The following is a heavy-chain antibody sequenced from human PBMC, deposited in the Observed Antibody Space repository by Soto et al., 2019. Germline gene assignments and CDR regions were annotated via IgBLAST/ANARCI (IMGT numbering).Heavy chain of an antibody. CDR3: ARQITIFGVVITPYGMDV. CDR2: IWYDGSNK. CDR1: GFNFSSYG. Sequence: GGSLRLSCAASGFNFSSYGMHWVRQAPGKGLEWVAVIWYDGSNKYYADSVKGRFTISRDNSKNTLYLQMNSLRAEDTAVYYCARQITIFGVVITPYGMDVWGQGTTVTVSS. D-gene: IGHD3-3*01. J-gene: IGHJ6*02. V-gene: IGHV3-33*08.